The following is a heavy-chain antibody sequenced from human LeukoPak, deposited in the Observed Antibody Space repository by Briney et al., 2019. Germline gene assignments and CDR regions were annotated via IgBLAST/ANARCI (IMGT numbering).Heavy chain of an antibody. D-gene: IGHD4-17*01. CDR3: ARDTVESGYGDYNFDY. CDR1: GFTFSSYS. CDR2: ISSSSSYI. J-gene: IGHJ4*02. Sequence: GGSLRLSCAASGFTFSSYSMNWVRQAPEKGLEWVSSISSSSSYIYYADSVKGRFTISRDNAKNSLYLQMNSLRAEDTAVYYCARDTVESGYGDYNFDYWGQGTLVTVSS. V-gene: IGHV3-21*01.